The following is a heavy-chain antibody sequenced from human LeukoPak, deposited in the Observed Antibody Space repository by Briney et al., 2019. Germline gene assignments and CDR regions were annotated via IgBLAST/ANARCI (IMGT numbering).Heavy chain of an antibody. CDR2: IYHSGST. D-gene: IGHD1-26*01. J-gene: IGHJ3*02. Sequence: SETLSLTCTVSGYSISSGYYWGWIRQPPGKGLEWIGSIYHSGSTYYNPSLKSRVTISVDTSKNQFSLKLSSVTAADTAVYYCARDLPYIVGAWRAFDIWGQGTMVTVSS. CDR3: ARDLPYIVGAWRAFDI. V-gene: IGHV4-38-2*02. CDR1: GYSISSGYY.